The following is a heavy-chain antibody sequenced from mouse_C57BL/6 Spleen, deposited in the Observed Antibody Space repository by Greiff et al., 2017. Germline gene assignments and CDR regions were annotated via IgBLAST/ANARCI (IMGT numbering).Heavy chain of an antibody. Sequence: QVQLQQSGAELVRPGASVTLSCKASGYTFTDYEMHWVKQTPVHGLEWIGAIDPETGGTAYNQKFKGKAILTADKSSSTAYMELRSLTSEDSSVYYCNYGRMDYWGQGTSVTVSS. CDR3: NYGRMDY. V-gene: IGHV1-15*01. J-gene: IGHJ4*01. CDR1: GYTFTDYE. D-gene: IGHD1-1*02. CDR2: IDPETGGT.